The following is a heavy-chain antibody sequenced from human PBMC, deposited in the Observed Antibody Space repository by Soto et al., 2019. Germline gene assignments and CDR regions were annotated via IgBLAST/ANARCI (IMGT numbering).Heavy chain of an antibody. CDR3: AKAQEASGNVNSFLHF. CDR1: GFGFSAYA. V-gene: IGHV3-23*01. CDR2: TTGSGETT. J-gene: IGHJ4*02. D-gene: IGHD5-12*01. Sequence: EVQLLESGGALVQPGWSLRLSCAASGFGFSAYAMSWVRQAPGRGLQWVTVTTGSGETTYYADSVRGRFTISRDNSKNTLHLHMYSLRAEDTATYHCAKAQEASGNVNSFLHFWGQGTLVTVSS.